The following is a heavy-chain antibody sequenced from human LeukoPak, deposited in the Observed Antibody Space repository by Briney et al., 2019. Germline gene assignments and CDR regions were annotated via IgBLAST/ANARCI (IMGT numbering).Heavy chain of an antibody. CDR1: GFIFSDYA. D-gene: IGHD6-6*01. CDR3: AKAIHSSSSGVVDY. CDR2: IRYDGSNK. J-gene: IGHJ4*02. V-gene: IGHV3-30*02. Sequence: GGSLRLSCAASGFIFSDYAMHWVRQAPGKGLEWVTFIRYDGSNKYYAESVKGRFTISRDNSKNTLYLQMNSLRAEDTAVYYCAKAIHSSSSGVVDYWGQGTLVTVSS.